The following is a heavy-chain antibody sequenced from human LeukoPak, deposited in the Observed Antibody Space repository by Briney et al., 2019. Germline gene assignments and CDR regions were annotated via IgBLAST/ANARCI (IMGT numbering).Heavy chain of an antibody. CDR3: ARAYCGGDCYGTFDY. Sequence: GGSLRLSCAASGFTFSDYYMSWIRQAPGKGLEWVSYISSSSSYTNYADSVKGRFTISRDNAKNSLYLQMNSLRAEDTAVYYCARAYCGGDCYGTFDYWGQGILVTVSS. CDR2: ISSSSSYT. V-gene: IGHV3-11*05. CDR1: GFTFSDYY. J-gene: IGHJ4*02. D-gene: IGHD2-21*02.